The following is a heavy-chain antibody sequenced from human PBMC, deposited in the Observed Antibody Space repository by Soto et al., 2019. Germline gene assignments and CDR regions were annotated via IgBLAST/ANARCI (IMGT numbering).Heavy chain of an antibody. CDR1: GGSISSNY. Sequence: SETLSLTCTVSGGSISSNYWTWIRQPPGKGLEWIGYVYNSGSTNYNPSLKSRVTISEDTSKSQFSLKVNSMTAVDTAVYYCARYRREAVAGYTLGNWGQGILVTVSS. V-gene: IGHV4-59*01. CDR2: VYNSGST. CDR3: ARYRREAVAGYTLGN. D-gene: IGHD6-13*01. J-gene: IGHJ4*02.